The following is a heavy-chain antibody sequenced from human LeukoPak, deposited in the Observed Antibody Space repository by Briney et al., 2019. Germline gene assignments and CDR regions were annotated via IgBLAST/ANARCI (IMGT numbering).Heavy chain of an antibody. CDR3: ARLLVADSSGYYYYYGMDI. V-gene: IGHV1-69*04. Sequence: GASVKVSCKASGGTFSSYAISWVRQAPGQGLEWMGRIIPILGIANYAQKFQGRVTITADKSTSTAYMELSSLRSEDTAVYYCARLLVADSSGYYYYYGMDIWGQGTTVTVSS. D-gene: IGHD3-22*01. CDR2: IIPILGIA. CDR1: GGTFSSYA. J-gene: IGHJ6*02.